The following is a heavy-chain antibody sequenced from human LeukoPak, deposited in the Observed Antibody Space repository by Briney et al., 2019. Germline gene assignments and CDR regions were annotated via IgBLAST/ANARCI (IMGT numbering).Heavy chain of an antibody. CDR1: GGSFSGYY. Sequence: PSETLSLTCAVYGGSFSGYYWSWIRQPPGKGLEWIGEINHSGSTNYNPSLKSRVTISVDTSKNQFSLKLSSVTAADTAVYYCARGRRRAFWSGYFLDYWGQGTLVTVSS. D-gene: IGHD3-3*01. CDR2: INHSGST. V-gene: IGHV4-34*01. J-gene: IGHJ4*02. CDR3: ARGRRRAFWSGYFLDY.